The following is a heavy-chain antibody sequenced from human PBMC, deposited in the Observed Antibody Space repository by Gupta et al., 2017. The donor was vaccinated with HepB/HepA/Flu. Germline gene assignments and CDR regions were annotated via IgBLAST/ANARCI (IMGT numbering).Heavy chain of an antibody. V-gene: IGHV4-4*02. CDR1: GVSISSRNW. CDR3: ARSPTAMVTSAYYYYGMDV. J-gene: IGHJ6*02. Sequence: QVQLQESVPGLVKPSGTLSLTCAVSGVSISSRNWWSWVRQPPGKGLDWIGEIYHSGSTNYNPSLKRRVTISVDKSKNQFSLRLSSVTAAETAVYYCARSPTAMVTSAYYYYGMDVWGQGTTVTVSS. CDR2: IYHSGST. D-gene: IGHD5-18*01.